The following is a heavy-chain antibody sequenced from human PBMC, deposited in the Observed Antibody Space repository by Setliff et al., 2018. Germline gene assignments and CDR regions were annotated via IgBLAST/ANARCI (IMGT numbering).Heavy chain of an antibody. CDR2: VYYSGST. CDR3: ARLRGAFDY. Sequence: SETLSLTCAVSDYSISSGYYWGWIRQPPGKGLEWIGSVYYSGSTYYNPSLKSRVTISIDTSKNQFSLKLSSVTAADTAVYYCARLRGAFDYWGQGTLVTVSS. J-gene: IGHJ4*02. D-gene: IGHD3-16*01. CDR1: DYSISSGYY. V-gene: IGHV4-38-2*01.